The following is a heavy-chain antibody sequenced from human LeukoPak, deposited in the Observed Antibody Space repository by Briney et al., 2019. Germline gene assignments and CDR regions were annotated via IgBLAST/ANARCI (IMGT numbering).Heavy chain of an antibody. V-gene: IGHV4-39*07. D-gene: IGHD6-6*01. CDR1: GGSISSSIYY. CDR2: IYYSGST. Sequence: SETLSLTCTVSGGSISSSIYYWGWIRQPPGKGLEWIGSIYYSGSTYYNPSLKSRVTISVDTSKNQFSLKLSSVTAADTAVYYCARDSSSSPPNWFDPWGQGTLVTVSS. CDR3: ARDSSSSPPNWFDP. J-gene: IGHJ5*02.